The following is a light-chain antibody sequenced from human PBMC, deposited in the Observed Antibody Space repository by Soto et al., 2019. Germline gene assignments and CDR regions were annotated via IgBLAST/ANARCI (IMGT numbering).Light chain of an antibody. CDR3: QQYDTYPLT. Sequence: DVQMTQSPSSLSASVGDRVTITCRASQSINNWLAWYQQKPGKAPKFLIYDASTLETGVPSRFSGSASGTEFTLTISGLQPEDVASYXCQQYDTYPLTFGGGTRVELK. CDR1: QSINNW. CDR2: DAS. V-gene: IGKV1-5*01. J-gene: IGKJ4*01.